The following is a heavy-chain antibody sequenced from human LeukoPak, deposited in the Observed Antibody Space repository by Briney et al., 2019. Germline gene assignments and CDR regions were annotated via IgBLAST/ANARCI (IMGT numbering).Heavy chain of an antibody. CDR1: GFIFSNYA. CDR3: AKGSKYGDYVLDY. J-gene: IGHJ4*02. Sequence: GGSLRLSCAASGFIFSNYAMSWVRQAPGKGLEWVSGVIGSGGSTYYADSVKGRFTVSRDNSKSTLYLQMNSLRAEDTAVYYCAKGSKYGDYVLDYWGQGTLVTVSS. CDR2: VIGSGGST. V-gene: IGHV3-23*01. D-gene: IGHD4-17*01.